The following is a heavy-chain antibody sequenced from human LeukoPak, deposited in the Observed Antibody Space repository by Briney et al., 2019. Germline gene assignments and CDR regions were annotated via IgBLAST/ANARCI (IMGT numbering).Heavy chain of an antibody. CDR3: ARSTQDSSTSFDY. CDR2: IYHSRST. Sequence: SETLSLTCTVSGGSITNYYWSWIRQPPGKGLEYIGFIYHSRSTNYNPSLKSRVTMSVDKSKNQCSLRLSSVTAADTAVYFCARSTQDSSTSFDYWGQGTLVTVSA. CDR1: GGSITNYY. V-gene: IGHV4-59*01. D-gene: IGHD6-6*01. J-gene: IGHJ4*02.